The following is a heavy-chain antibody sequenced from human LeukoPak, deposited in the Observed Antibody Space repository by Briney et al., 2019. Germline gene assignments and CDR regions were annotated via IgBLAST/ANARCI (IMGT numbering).Heavy chain of an antibody. CDR3: ARDYGSGSYVNWFDP. CDR2: IYYSGST. V-gene: IGHV4-59*12. Sequence: RPSETLSLTCTVSGGSISSYYWSWIRQPPGKGLEWVGYIYYSGSTNYNPSLKSRVTISVDTSKNQFSLKLSSVTAADTAVYYCARDYGSGSYVNWFDPWGQGTLVTVSS. CDR1: GGSISSYY. D-gene: IGHD3-10*01. J-gene: IGHJ5*02.